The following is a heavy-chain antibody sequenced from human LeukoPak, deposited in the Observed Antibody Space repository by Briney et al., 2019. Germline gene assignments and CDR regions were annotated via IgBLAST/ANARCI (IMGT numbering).Heavy chain of an antibody. CDR2: ISGSGGSA. V-gene: IGHV3-23*01. D-gene: IGHD4-17*01. CDR1: GFTFSSYA. CDR3: AKENYGDSTGGRFQH. Sequence: GGSLRLSCAASGFTFSSYAMSWVRQTPVKGLEWVSVISGSGGSAYYADSVKGRFTISRVNSKNTLYLQMNSLRAEDTAVYYCAKENYGDSTGGRFQHWGQGTLVTVSS. J-gene: IGHJ1*01.